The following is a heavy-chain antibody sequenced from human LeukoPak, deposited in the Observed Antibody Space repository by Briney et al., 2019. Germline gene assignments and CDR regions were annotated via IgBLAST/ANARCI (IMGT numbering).Heavy chain of an antibody. CDR2: TSSSSSYI. CDR3: ARDETPLYYEDY. J-gene: IGHJ4*02. Sequence: GGSLRLSCAASGFTFSSYSMNWVRQAPGKGLEWVSSTSSSSSYIYYADSVKGRFTISRDNAKNSLYLQMNSLRAEDTAVYYCARDETPLYYEDYWGQGTLVTVSS. D-gene: IGHD3-22*01. V-gene: IGHV3-21*01. CDR1: GFTFSSYS.